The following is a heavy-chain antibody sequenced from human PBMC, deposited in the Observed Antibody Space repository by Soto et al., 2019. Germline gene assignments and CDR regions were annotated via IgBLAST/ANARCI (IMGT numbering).Heavy chain of an antibody. CDR3: ARGSGRATDAFDI. D-gene: IGHD1-26*01. J-gene: IGHJ3*02. V-gene: IGHV3-7*01. Sequence: EVQLVESGGGLVQPGGSLSLSCAASGFTFSSYWMSWVRQAPGKGLEWVANIKQDGSEKYYVDSVKGRFTISRDNAKNSLYLQMNSLRAEDTAVYYCARGSGRATDAFDIWGQGTMVTVSS. CDR2: IKQDGSEK. CDR1: GFTFSSYW.